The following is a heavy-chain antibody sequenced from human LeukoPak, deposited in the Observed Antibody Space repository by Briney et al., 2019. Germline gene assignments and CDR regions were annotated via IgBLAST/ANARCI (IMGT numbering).Heavy chain of an antibody. CDR3: ARDSLCSSTSCYQYFDY. V-gene: IGHV3-21*01. J-gene: IGHJ4*02. CDR2: ISSSSSYI. CDR1: GFTFSSYS. Sequence: GGSLRLSCAASGFTFSSYSMNWVRQAPGKGLEWVSSISSSSSYIYYADSVKGRFTISRDNAKNSLYLQMNSLRAEDTAVYYCARDSLCSSTSCYQYFDYWGQGTLVTVSS. D-gene: IGHD2-2*01.